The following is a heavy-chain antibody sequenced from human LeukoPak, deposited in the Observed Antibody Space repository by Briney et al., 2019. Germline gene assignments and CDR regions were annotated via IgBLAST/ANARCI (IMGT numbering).Heavy chain of an antibody. CDR3: AGGRHGSGSRDLDY. CDR2: IYYSGST. D-gene: IGHD3-10*01. V-gene: IGHV4-31*03. CDR1: GGSISSGGYY. Sequence: SETLSLTCTVSGGSISSGGYYWSWIRQHPGKGLEWIGYIYYSGSTYYNPSLKSRVTISVDTSKNQFSLKLSSVTAADTAVYYCAGGRHGSGSRDLDYWGQGTLVTVSS. J-gene: IGHJ4*02.